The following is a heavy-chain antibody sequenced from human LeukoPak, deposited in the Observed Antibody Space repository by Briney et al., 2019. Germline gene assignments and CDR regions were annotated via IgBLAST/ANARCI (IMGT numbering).Heavy chain of an antibody. CDR3: ARGPNFGDYVPLCY. V-gene: IGHV3-30-3*01. CDR1: GFTFSSYA. D-gene: IGHD4-17*01. Sequence: GGSLRLSCAASGFTFSSYAMHWVRQAPGKGLEWVAVISYDGSNKYYADSVKGRFTISRDSSKNTLYLQMNSLRAEDTAVYYCARGPNFGDYVPLCYWGQGTLVTVSS. CDR2: ISYDGSNK. J-gene: IGHJ4*02.